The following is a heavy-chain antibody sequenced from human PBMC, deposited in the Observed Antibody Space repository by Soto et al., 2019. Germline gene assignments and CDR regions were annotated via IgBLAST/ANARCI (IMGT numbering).Heavy chain of an antibody. D-gene: IGHD3-16*01. CDR3: ARDSEINRGWFDP. V-gene: IGHV3-21*01. Sequence: KPGGSLRLSCAASGFTFSSYSMNWVRQAPGKGLEWVSSISSSSSYIYYADSVEGRFTISRDNAKNSLYLQMNSLRAEDTAVYYCARDSEINRGWFDPWGQGTLVTVSS. J-gene: IGHJ5*02. CDR2: ISSSSSYI. CDR1: GFTFSSYS.